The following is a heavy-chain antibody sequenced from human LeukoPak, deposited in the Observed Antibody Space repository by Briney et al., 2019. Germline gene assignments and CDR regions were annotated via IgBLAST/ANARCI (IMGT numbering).Heavy chain of an antibody. J-gene: IGHJ4*02. V-gene: IGHV3-53*01. Sequence: GGSLRLSCAASGFTVNNYYMNWVRQAPGKGLEWVSVVFTGGGTYYADSVKGRFTTSRDNSKNTLHLQMNNLRVEDTAIYYCARYDYWGQGILVTVSS. CDR1: GFTVNNYY. CDR2: VFTGGGT. CDR3: ARYDY.